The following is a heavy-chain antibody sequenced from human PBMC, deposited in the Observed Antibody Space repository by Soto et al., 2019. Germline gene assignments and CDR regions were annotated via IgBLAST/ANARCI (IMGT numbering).Heavy chain of an antibody. D-gene: IGHD2-2*01. CDR1: GGTFSRYP. CDR3: AILLAPAAKAFDI. CDR2: IIPILGIA. Sequence: ASVKVSCKASGGTFSRYPISWVRQAPGQGLEWMGRIIPILGIANYAQKFQGRVTITADKSTSTAYMELSSLRSEDTAVYYCAILLAPAAKAFDIWGQGTMVTVSS. J-gene: IGHJ3*02. V-gene: IGHV1-69*02.